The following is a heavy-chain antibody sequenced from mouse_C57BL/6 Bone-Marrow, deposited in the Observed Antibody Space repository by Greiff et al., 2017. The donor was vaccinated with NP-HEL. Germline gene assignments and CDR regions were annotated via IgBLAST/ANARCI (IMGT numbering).Heavy chain of an antibody. CDR2: IDPENGDT. CDR1: GFNIKDDY. Sequence: VHVKQSGAELVRPGASVKLSCTASGFNIKDDYMHWVKQRPEQGLEWIGWIDPENGDTEYASKFQGKATITADTSSNTAYLQLSSLTSEDTAVYYCTTFTTVVDYYAMDYWGQGTSVTVSS. D-gene: IGHD1-1*01. CDR3: TTFTTVVDYYAMDY. V-gene: IGHV14-4*01. J-gene: IGHJ4*01.